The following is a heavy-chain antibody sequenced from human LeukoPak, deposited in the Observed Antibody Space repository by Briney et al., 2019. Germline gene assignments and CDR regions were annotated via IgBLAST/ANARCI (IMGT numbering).Heavy chain of an antibody. CDR1: GYTFTGYY. J-gene: IGHJ5*02. Sequence: ASVKVSCKASGYTFTGYYMHWVRQAPGQGLEWRGWINPNSGGTNYAQKFQGRVTMTRDTSISTAYMELSRLRSDDRSGYYCARDRAAANFDPWGQGTLVPVSS. V-gene: IGHV1-2*02. D-gene: IGHD2-15*01. CDR2: INPNSGGT. CDR3: ARDRAAANFDP.